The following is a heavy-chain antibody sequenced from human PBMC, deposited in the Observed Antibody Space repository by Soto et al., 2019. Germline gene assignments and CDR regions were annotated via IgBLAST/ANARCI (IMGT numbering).Heavy chain of an antibody. CDR1: GGSISSGDYY. J-gene: IGHJ6*02. V-gene: IGHV4-30-4*02. CDR2: IYYSGST. Sequence: PWETLSLTCTVSGGSISSGDYYWSWIRQPPGKGLEWIGYIYYSGSTNYNPSLKSRVTISVDTSKNQFSLKLSSVTAADTAVYYCARGARGWNVLSQYGMDVWGQGTTVTVSS. D-gene: IGHD1-1*01. CDR3: ARGARGWNVLSQYGMDV.